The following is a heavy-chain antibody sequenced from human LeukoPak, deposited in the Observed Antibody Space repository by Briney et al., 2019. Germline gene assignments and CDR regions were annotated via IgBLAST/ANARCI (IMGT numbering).Heavy chain of an antibody. J-gene: IGHJ3*01. V-gene: IGHV3-30*02. CDR2: IRYDGTSQ. D-gene: IGHD3/OR15-3a*01. CDR1: GFTLSIYG. CDR3: ASDRGGWTF. Sequence: GGSLRLSCATSGFTLSIYGMHWVRQAPGKGLEWVAFIRYDGTSQYYTDSVKGRFTISRDNSMNTMYLQMNSLRVEDTAVYYCASDRGGWTFWGQGTMVTVSS.